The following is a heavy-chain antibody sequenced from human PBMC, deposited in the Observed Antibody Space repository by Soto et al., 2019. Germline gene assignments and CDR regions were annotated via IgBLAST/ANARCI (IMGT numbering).Heavy chain of an antibody. J-gene: IGHJ4*02. CDR3: ATTYPISFYDNPDY. Sequence: PGGSLRLSCSASGFSFSGYGRHWVRQAPGKGLEWVALISYDGNNKDYADSVKDRFTVSRDNSKNMLYLQIKSLRAEDTAVYFCATTYPISFYDNPDYWGQGTLVTVSS. CDR1: GFSFSGYG. V-gene: IGHV3-30*04. CDR2: ISYDGNNK. D-gene: IGHD3-3*02.